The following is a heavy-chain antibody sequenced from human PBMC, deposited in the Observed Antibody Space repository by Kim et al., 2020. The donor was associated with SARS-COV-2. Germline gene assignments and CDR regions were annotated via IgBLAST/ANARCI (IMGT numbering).Heavy chain of an antibody. D-gene: IGHD3-22*01. CDR1: GGTFSSYA. Sequence: SVKVSCKASGGTFSSYAISWVRQAPGQGLEWMGGIIPIFGTANYAQKFQGRVTITADESTSTAYMELSSLRSEDTAVYYCARGDSGYDQYYYDSSGYYYEIDDAFDIWGQGTMVTVSS. V-gene: IGHV1-69*13. CDR2: IIPIFGTA. J-gene: IGHJ3*02. CDR3: ARGDSGYDQYYYDSSGYYYEIDDAFDI.